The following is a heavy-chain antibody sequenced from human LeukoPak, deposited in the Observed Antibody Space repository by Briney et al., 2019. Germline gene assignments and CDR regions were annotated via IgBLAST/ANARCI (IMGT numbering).Heavy chain of an antibody. CDR2: IFDSGST. J-gene: IGHJ4*02. Sequence: SETLSLTCSVSGYSISSGYYWGWIRQPPGQGLEWIGSIFDSGSTYYNPSVKSRVSKLIDTSKNQFSLKLTSVTAADTAVYYCARDLTKLFDYWGQGKLVTVSS. CDR1: GYSISSGYY. CDR3: ARDLTKLFDY. V-gene: IGHV4-38-2*02.